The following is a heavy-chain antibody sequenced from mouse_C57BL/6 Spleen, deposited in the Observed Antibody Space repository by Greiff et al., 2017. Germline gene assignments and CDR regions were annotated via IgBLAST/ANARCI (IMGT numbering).Heavy chain of an antibody. V-gene: IGHV1-69*01. J-gene: IGHJ2*01. Sequence: QVQLQQSGAELVMPGASVKLSCKASGYTFTSYWMHWVKQRPGQGLEWIGEIDPSDSYTNYNQKFKGKSTLTVDKSSSTAYMQLSSLTSEDSAVYYCARQTAQAVAYWGQGTTLTVSS. CDR3: ARQTAQAVAY. CDR1: GYTFTSYW. D-gene: IGHD3-2*02. CDR2: IDPSDSYT.